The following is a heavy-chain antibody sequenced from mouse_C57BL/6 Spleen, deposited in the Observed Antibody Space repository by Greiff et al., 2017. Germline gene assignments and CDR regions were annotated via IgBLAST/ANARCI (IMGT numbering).Heavy chain of an antibody. CDR3: ARMGYYSNSVAAWFAY. D-gene: IGHD2-5*01. Sequence: QVTLKESGPGLLQPSQTLSLTCSFSGFSLSTFGMGVGWIRQPPGKGLEWLAHIWWDADKYYNPALKSPLSIFQDTSKNPVFLKISDVDTADTATYYSARMGYYSNSVAAWFAYWGQGTLVTVSA. J-gene: IGHJ3*01. V-gene: IGHV8-8*01. CDR2: IWWDADK. CDR1: GFSLSTFGMG.